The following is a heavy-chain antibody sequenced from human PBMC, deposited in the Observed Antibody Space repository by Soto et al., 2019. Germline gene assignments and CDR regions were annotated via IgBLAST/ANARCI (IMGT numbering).Heavy chain of an antibody. Sequence: EAQLLESGGDLIQPGGSLTLSCAASGFTFASHAMSWVRQAPGKGLEWVSGSSANGGRANYAHYVKGRFSLSRDNSKNPMFLQMHSLTAEDTAIYYCASWVIALGGTGYFRHWGQGTLVTVSS. V-gene: IGHV3-23*01. D-gene: IGHD6-19*01. CDR2: SSANGGRA. J-gene: IGHJ1*01. CDR3: ASWVIALGGTGYFRH. CDR1: GFTFASHA.